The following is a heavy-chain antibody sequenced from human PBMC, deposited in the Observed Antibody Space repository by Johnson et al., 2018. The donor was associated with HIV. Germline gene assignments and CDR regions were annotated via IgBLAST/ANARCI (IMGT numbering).Heavy chain of an antibody. J-gene: IGHJ3*02. V-gene: IGHV3-33*06. CDR3: AKSPAKDHGGNSGALAI. CDR1: GFTFSSYG. CDR2: IWYDGNNK. D-gene: IGHD4-23*01. Sequence: QVQLVESGGGVVQPGRSLRLSCVASGFTFSSYGMHWVRQAPGKGVQWVAVIWYDGNNKYYADSVKGRFTVSRDNSKNTVYLQMNSLRAEDTAMYYCAKSPAKDHGGNSGALAIWGQGTMVTVSS.